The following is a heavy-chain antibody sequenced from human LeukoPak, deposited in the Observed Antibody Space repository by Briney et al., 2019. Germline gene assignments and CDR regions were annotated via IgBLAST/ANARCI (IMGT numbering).Heavy chain of an antibody. V-gene: IGHV4-59*08. CDR3: ARKTYCSGGRCYGENWFDP. Sequence: PSETLSLTCTVTGGSISGYHWNWIRQSPGKGLEWISNIFYTGNADYNPSLKSRVTISINTSKNEISLILRSVTAADTAVHYCARKTYCSGGRCYGENWFDPWGQGILVTVSS. CDR1: GGSISGYH. D-gene: IGHD2-15*01. J-gene: IGHJ5*02. CDR2: IFYTGNA.